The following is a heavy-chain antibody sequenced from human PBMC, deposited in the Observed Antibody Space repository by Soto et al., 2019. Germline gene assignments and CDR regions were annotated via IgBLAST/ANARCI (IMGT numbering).Heavy chain of an antibody. V-gene: IGHV1-46*01. D-gene: IGHD2-2*01. CDR2: INPSGGST. CDR3: ARDFTKLGYCSSTSCRSKYYGMDV. J-gene: IGHJ6*02. Sequence: GASVKVSCKASGYTFTSYYMHWVRQAPGQGLEWMGIINPSGGSTSYAQKFQGRVTMTRDTSTSTVYMELSSLRSEDTAVYYCARDFTKLGYCSSTSCRSKYYGMDVWGQGTTVTVSS. CDR1: GYTFTSYY.